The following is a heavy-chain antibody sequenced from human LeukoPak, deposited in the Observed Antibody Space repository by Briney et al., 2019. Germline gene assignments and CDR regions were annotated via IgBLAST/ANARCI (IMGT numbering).Heavy chain of an antibody. V-gene: IGHV1-18*01. Sequence: ASVKVSCKASGYTFTNYGISWVRQAPGQGLEWIGWISGYNGNRNYAQKFQGRVTVTTDTSTNTAYMELRSLRYEDTAVYYCARDPTSSYYDVSGYYYDYWGQGTLVTVSS. CDR2: ISGYNGNR. J-gene: IGHJ4*02. D-gene: IGHD3-22*01. CDR3: ARDPTSSYYDVSGYYYDY. CDR1: GYTFTNYG.